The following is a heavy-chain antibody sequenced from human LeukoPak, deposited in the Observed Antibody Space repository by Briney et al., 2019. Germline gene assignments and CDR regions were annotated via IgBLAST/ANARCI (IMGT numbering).Heavy chain of an antibody. Sequence: PGGSLRLSCAASGFTFSTYSMNWVRQAPGKGLEWVSSISSSSSYIYYADSVKGRFTISRDNAKNSLYLQMNSLRAEDTAVYYCGRGGGGRGGYYFDYWGQGTLVTVSS. J-gene: IGHJ4*02. D-gene: IGHD3-16*01. V-gene: IGHV3-21*01. CDR2: ISSSSSYI. CDR1: GFTFSTYS. CDR3: GRGGGGRGGYYFDY.